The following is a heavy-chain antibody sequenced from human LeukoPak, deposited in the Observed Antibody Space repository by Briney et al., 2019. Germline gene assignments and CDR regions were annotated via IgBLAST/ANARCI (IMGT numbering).Heavy chain of an antibody. D-gene: IGHD2-2*03. J-gene: IGHJ4*02. Sequence: ASVKVSCKASGGTFSSYAISRVRQAPGQGLEWMGRIIPILGIANYAQKFQGRVTITADKSTSTAYMELSSLRSEDTAVYYCARDLALKMDIVVVPAASPLDYWGQGTLVTVSS. V-gene: IGHV1-69*04. CDR1: GGTFSSYA. CDR3: ARDLALKMDIVVVPAASPLDY. CDR2: IIPILGIA.